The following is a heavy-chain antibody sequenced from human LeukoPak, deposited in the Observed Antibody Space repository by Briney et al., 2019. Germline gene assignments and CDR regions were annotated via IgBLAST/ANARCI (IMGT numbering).Heavy chain of an antibody. V-gene: IGHV4-59*01. Sequence: SETLSLTCTVSGGSISSYYWSWIRQPPGKRLEWIGYIYYSGSTNYNPSLKSRVTISVDTSKNQFSLKLGSVTAADTAVYYCARVAQGSSWYYYYYMDVWGKGTTVTVSS. J-gene: IGHJ6*03. CDR3: ARVAQGSSWYYYYYMDV. CDR1: GGSISSYY. D-gene: IGHD6-13*01. CDR2: IYYSGST.